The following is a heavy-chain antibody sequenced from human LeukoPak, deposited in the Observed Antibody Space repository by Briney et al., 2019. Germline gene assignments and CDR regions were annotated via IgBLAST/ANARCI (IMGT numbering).Heavy chain of an antibody. CDR1: GFTFSSYA. Sequence: PGGSLRLSCAASGFTFSSYAMHWVRQAPGKGLEWVAVISYDGSNKYYADSVKGRFTISRDNSKNTLYLQMNSLRAEDTAVYYCARDGSNWFDPWGQGTLVTVSS. CDR3: ARDGSNWFDP. V-gene: IGHV3-30-3*01. J-gene: IGHJ5*02. D-gene: IGHD5-12*01. CDR2: ISYDGSNK.